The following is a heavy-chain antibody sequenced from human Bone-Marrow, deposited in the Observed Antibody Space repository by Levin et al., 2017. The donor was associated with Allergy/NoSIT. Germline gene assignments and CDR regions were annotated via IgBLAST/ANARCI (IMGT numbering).Heavy chain of an antibody. CDR2: INTDGSST. CDR3: ARAKPAGGTDY. V-gene: IGHV3-74*01. CDR1: GFIFSNYW. Sequence: GESLKISCAASGFIFSNYWSHWVRQAPGKGLVWVSRINTDGSSTSYADSVKGRFTVSRDNAKNTLYLQMNSLRAEDTAVYYCARAKPAGGTDYWGQGTLVTVSS. D-gene: IGHD6-13*01. J-gene: IGHJ4*02.